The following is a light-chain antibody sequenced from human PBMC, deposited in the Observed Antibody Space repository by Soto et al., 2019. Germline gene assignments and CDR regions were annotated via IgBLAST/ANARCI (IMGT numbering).Light chain of an antibody. CDR1: QRVSRN. Sequence: EIKLTQSRATLSLSPGESATLSCRASQRVSRNVAWYQQKPGQAPRLLTSGASTGAAGVPARFNADGSGTEFTLIISSLQSEDSAVYYCQQYNSWLRTFGQGTKVDIK. CDR3: QQYNSWLRT. J-gene: IGKJ1*01. V-gene: IGKV3D-15*01. CDR2: GAS.